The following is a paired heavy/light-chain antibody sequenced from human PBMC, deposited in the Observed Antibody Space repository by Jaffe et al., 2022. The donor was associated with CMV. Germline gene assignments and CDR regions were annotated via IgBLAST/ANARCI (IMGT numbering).Heavy chain of an antibody. CDR3: AKGERSRGYSYGSYYFDY. J-gene: IGHJ4*02. V-gene: IGHV3-23*01. CDR2: ISGSGGST. D-gene: IGHD5-18*01. CDR1: GFTFSSYA. Sequence: EVQLLESGGGLVQPGGSLRLSCAASGFTFSSYAMSWVRQAPGKGLEWVSAISGSGGSTYYADSVKGRFTISRDNSKNTLYLQMNSLRAEDTAVYYCAKGERSRGYSYGSYYFDYWGQGTLVTVSS.
Light chain of an antibody. Sequence: QLVLTQSPSASASLGASVKLTCTLSSGHSSYAIAWHQQQPEKGPRYLMKLNSDGSHSKGDGIPDRFSGSSSGAERYLTISSLQSEDEADYYCQTWGTGRYVFGTGTKVTVL. J-gene: IGLJ1*01. CDR2: LNSDGSH. CDR1: SGHSSYA. CDR3: QTWGTGRYV. V-gene: IGLV4-69*01.